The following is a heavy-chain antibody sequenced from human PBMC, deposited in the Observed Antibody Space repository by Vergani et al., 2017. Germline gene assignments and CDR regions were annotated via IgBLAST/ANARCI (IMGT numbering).Heavy chain of an antibody. V-gene: IGHV3-30*18. CDR3: AKGXSIVGTTRSAFEM. D-gene: IGHD1-26*01. J-gene: IGHJ3*02. CDR2: MSYDGSNK. CDR1: GFTFSSSV. Sequence: QVQLVESGGGVVQPGRSLRLSCAASGFTFSSSVIHWVRQAPGKGLEWVAVMSYDGSNKYYVDSVKGRFTISRDNSKNTLYLQMNSLRAEDTAVYYCAKGXSIVGTTRSAFEMWGQGTMVTVSS.